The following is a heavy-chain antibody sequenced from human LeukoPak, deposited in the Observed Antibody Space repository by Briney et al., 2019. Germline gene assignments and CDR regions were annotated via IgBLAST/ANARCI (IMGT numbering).Heavy chain of an antibody. J-gene: IGHJ4*02. CDR3: ARDKVRFGELRFDY. D-gene: IGHD3-10*01. CDR2: ISSSDSTI. Sequence: GGSLTLPCAASGFTFSSHEMNWVPQAPGKGPEWVSYISSSDSTIYYADSVKGRFTISRDNAKNALYLQMNSLRAEDTAVYYCARDKVRFGELRFDYWGQGTLVTVSS. V-gene: IGHV3-48*03. CDR1: GFTFSSHE.